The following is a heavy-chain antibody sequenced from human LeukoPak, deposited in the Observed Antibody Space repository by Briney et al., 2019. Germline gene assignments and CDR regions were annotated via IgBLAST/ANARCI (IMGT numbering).Heavy chain of an antibody. V-gene: IGHV3-48*01. CDR1: GFTFSSYS. Sequence: PGGSLRLSCAASGFTFSSYSMNWVRQAPGKGLEWVSYISSSSSNKYYADSVKGRFTISRDNSKNTLYPQMNSLRAEDTAVYYCARDRRYDILTGSAEGSYYMDVWGKGTTVTISS. CDR2: ISSSSSNK. J-gene: IGHJ6*03. D-gene: IGHD3-9*01. CDR3: ARDRRYDILTGSAEGSYYMDV.